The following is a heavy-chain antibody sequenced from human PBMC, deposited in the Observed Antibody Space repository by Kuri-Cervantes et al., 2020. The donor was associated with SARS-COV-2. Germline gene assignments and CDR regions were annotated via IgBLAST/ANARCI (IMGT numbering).Heavy chain of an antibody. CDR1: GGSISSSSYY. D-gene: IGHD3-22*01. CDR2: IYYSGST. CDR3: ARVSPISYYYDSSGYLDY. V-gene: IGHV4-39*01. Sequence: SETLSLTCTVSGGSISSSSYYWGWIRQPPGKGLEWIGSIYYSGSTYYNPSLKSRVTISVDTSKNRFSLKLSSVTAADTAVYYCARVSPISYYYDSSGYLDYWGQGTLVTVSS. J-gene: IGHJ4*02.